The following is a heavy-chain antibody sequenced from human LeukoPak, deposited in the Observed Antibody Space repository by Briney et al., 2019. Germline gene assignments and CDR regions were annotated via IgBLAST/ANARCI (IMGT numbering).Heavy chain of an antibody. CDR1: GYTFTSYD. V-gene: IGHV1-8*01. J-gene: IGHJ6*02. D-gene: IGHD3-3*01. CDR2: MNPNSGNT. Sequence: ASVKVSCKASGYTFTSYDINWVRQATGQGLEWMGWMNPNSGNTGYAQKFQGRVTMTRNTSISTAYVELSSLRSEDTAVYYCARAKTERITIFGVVRYYGMDVWGQGTTVTVSS. CDR3: ARAKTERITIFGVVRYYGMDV.